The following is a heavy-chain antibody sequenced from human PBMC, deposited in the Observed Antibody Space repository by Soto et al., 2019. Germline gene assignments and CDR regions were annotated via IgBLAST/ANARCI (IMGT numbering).Heavy chain of an antibody. CDR1: GGSISSGGYS. Sequence: ASETLSLTCAVSGGSISSGGYSWSWIRQPPGKGLEWIGYIYHSGSTYYNPSLKSRVTISVDRSKNQFSLKLSSVTAADTAVYYCARGSTGTFIRWGQGTLVTVSS. V-gene: IGHV4-30-2*01. CDR3: ARGSTGTFIR. J-gene: IGHJ4*02. D-gene: IGHD1-1*01. CDR2: IYHSGST.